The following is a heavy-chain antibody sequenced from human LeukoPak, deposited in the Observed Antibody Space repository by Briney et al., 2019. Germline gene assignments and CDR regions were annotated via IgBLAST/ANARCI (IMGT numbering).Heavy chain of an antibody. CDR3: ARDLGYSSGWVYFDY. D-gene: IGHD6-19*01. J-gene: IGHJ4*02. CDR1: GFTFSDYY. V-gene: IGHV3-11*04. Sequence: PGGSLGLSCAASGFTFSDYYMSWIRQAPGKGLEWVSYISSSGSTIYYADSVQGRFTISRDNAKNSLYLQMNSLRAEDTAVYYSARDLGYSSGWVYFDYWGQGTLVTVSS. CDR2: ISSSGSTI.